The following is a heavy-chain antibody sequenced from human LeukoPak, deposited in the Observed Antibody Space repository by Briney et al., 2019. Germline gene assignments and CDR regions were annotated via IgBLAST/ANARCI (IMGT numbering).Heavy chain of an antibody. CDR3: VRSGRPPTFYYYYGMDV. CDR2: ISYDGSNK. CDR1: GFTFSSYA. J-gene: IGHJ6*02. Sequence: GGSLRLSCAASGFTFSSYAMHWVRQAPGKGLEWVAVISYDGSNKYYADSVKGRFTISRDNAKNSLYLQMNSLRAEDTAVYYCVRSGRPPTFYYYYGMDVWGQGTTVTVSS. D-gene: IGHD6-6*01. V-gene: IGHV3-30-3*01.